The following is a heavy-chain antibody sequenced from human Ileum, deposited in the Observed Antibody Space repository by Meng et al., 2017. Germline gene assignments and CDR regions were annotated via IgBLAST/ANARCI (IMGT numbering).Heavy chain of an antibody. D-gene: IGHD1-1*01. CDR3: AREGAYNGGDY. CDR2: MNTDKGNT. J-gene: IGHJ4*02. CDR1: GYTFTTYG. Sequence: QVQLVQSGAEVKKPGASVNVSCKASGYTFTTYGISWVRQAPGQGLEWMGWMNTDKGNTNYAQKFQGRVTTTRDTSTSTAYMELRSLRSDDTAVYYCAREGAYNGGDYWGQGTLVTVSS. V-gene: IGHV1-18*01.